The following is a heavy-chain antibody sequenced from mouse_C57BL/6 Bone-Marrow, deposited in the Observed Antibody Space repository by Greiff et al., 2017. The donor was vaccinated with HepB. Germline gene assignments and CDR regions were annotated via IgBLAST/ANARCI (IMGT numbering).Heavy chain of an antibody. V-gene: IGHV5-17*01. CDR1: GFTFSDYG. CDR2: ISSGSSTI. CDR3: ARRLRGYAMDY. J-gene: IGHJ4*01. Sequence: EVKLMESGGGLVKPGGSLKLSCAASGFTFSDYGMHWVRQAPEKGLEWVAYISSGSSTIYYADTVKGRFTISSDNAKNTLFLQMTSLRSEDTAMYYCARRLRGYAMDYWGQGTSVTVSS. D-gene: IGHD3-2*02.